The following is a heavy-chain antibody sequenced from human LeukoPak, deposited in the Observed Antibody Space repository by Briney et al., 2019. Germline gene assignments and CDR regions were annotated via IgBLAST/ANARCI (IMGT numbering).Heavy chain of an antibody. Sequence: GGSLRLSCAASGFTFDDYGVSWVRQAPGKGLEWVSGINWNGGSTGYADSVKGRFTISRDNAKNSLYLQMNSLRAEDTAFYYCAKDSRYDSSGYYGDWGQGTLVTVSS. V-gene: IGHV3-20*04. J-gene: IGHJ4*02. CDR1: GFTFDDYG. D-gene: IGHD3-22*01. CDR2: INWNGGST. CDR3: AKDSRYDSSGYYGD.